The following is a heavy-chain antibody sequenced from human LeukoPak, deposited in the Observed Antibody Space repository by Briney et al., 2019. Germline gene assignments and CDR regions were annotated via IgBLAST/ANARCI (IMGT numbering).Heavy chain of an antibody. CDR2: IYTSGST. Sequence: PSETLSLTCSVSGGSISSYYWSWIRQPPGKGLEWIGRIYTSGSTNYNPSLKSRVTMSVDTSKNQFSLKLSSVTAADTAVYYCARDGCYYDSSGYYEKMYYFDYWGQGTLVTVSS. V-gene: IGHV4-4*07. D-gene: IGHD3-22*01. CDR3: ARDGCYYDSSGYYEKMYYFDY. J-gene: IGHJ4*02. CDR1: GGSISSYY.